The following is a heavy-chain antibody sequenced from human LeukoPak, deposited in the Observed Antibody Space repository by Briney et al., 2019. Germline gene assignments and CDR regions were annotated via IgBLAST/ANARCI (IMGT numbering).Heavy chain of an antibody. J-gene: IGHJ4*02. Sequence: GGSLRLSCAASGFSVGYNYVSWVRQAPGKGLEWVSVIYSGGSDSRIYYADSVKGRFTTSRDNSTNTLYLQMNSLKAEDTAVYYCTRGNGQMGYYFDYWGQGTLVTVSS. D-gene: IGHD1-1*01. CDR2: IYSGGSDSRI. V-gene: IGHV3-53*01. CDR1: GFSVGYNY. CDR3: TRGNGQMGYYFDY.